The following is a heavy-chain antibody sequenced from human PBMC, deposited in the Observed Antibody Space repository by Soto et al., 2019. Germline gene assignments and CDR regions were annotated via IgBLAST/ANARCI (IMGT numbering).Heavy chain of an antibody. CDR3: ARKPPSAIQWWAFGMDV. CDR1: GFTVTDNY. CDR2: TVIGGGT. Sequence: EVQLVETGGGLIQPGGSLRLSCAASGFTVTDNYIIWVRQPPGKGLEWVSTTVIGGGTNYADTVKGRFTVSRDNSKNTLYLQMNNLRVEDTAVYYCARKPPSAIQWWAFGMDVWGQGTTVFVSS. D-gene: IGHD2-8*01. J-gene: IGHJ6*02. V-gene: IGHV3-53*02.